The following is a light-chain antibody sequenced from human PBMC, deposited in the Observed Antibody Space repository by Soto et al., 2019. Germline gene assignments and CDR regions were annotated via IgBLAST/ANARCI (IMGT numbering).Light chain of an antibody. CDR1: QSVSSTY. CDR3: QQRTNWPPVIT. Sequence: EIVLTQSPCTLSLSPGERATLSCRAXQSVSSTYLVWYQQKPGQAPRLLXXDASNRATGIPARFSGSGSGTDFTLTISSLEPEDFAVYYCQQRTNWPPVITFGQGTRLEIK. CDR2: DAS. V-gene: IGKV3-11*01. J-gene: IGKJ5*01.